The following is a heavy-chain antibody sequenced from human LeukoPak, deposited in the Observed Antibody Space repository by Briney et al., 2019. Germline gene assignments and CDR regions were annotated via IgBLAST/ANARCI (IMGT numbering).Heavy chain of an antibody. J-gene: IGHJ4*02. CDR1: GYTFTGYY. Sequence: ASVKVSCKASGYTFTGYYIHWVRQAPGQGLEWMGWINPNSGGTNYVQKFQGRVTMTRDTSISTAYMELSRLRSDDTAVYYCARDLPVVVVAATDFFDYWGQGTLVTVSS. V-gene: IGHV1-2*02. CDR3: ARDLPVVVVAATDFFDY. CDR2: INPNSGGT. D-gene: IGHD2-15*01.